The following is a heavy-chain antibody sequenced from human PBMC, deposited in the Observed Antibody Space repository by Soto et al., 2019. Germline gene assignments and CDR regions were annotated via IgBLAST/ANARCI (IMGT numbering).Heavy chain of an antibody. CDR2: INSDGSST. CDR3: ARVVTELYPPDY. J-gene: IGHJ4*02. D-gene: IGHD3-10*01. CDR1: GCTFSSYW. Sequence: GGSLRLSCAASGCTFSSYWMHWVRQAPGKGLVWVSRINSDGSSTSYADSVKGRFTISRDNAKNTLYLQMNSLRAEDTAVYYCARVVTELYPPDYWGQGTLVTVSS. V-gene: IGHV3-74*01.